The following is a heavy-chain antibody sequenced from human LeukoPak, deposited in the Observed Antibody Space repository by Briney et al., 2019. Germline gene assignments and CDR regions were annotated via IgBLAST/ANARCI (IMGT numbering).Heavy chain of an antibody. CDR1: GFILSTSW. CDR2: INLDGSEK. V-gene: IGHV3-7*01. Sequence: GGSLRLSCTASGFILSTSWMTWVRQAPGKGLEWVANINLDGSEKYYVDSVKGRFTISRDNAKNSLYLQMNSLRAEDTAVYYCARGPGYCSSTSCYTGLDPWGQGTLVTVSS. CDR3: ARGPGYCSSTSCYTGLDP. J-gene: IGHJ5*02. D-gene: IGHD2-2*02.